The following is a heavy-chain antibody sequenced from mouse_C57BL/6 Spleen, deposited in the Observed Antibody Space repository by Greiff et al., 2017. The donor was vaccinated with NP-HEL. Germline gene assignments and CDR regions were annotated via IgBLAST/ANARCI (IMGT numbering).Heavy chain of an antibody. CDR3: ARGLTGTGYVDY. Sequence: EVQLQQSGPELVKPGASVKIPCKASGYTFTDYNMDWVKQSHGKSLEWIGDINPNNGGTIYNQKFKGKATLTVDKSSSTAYMELRSLTSEYTAVYYCARGLTGTGYVDYWGQGTTLTVAS. J-gene: IGHJ2*01. CDR2: INPNNGGT. CDR1: GYTFTDYN. V-gene: IGHV1-18*01. D-gene: IGHD4-1*01.